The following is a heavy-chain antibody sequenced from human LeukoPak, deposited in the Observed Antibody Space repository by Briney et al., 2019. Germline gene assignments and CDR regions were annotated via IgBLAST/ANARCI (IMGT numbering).Heavy chain of an antibody. CDR1: GFTFSSYS. CDR2: ISSSSSYI. J-gene: IGHJ3*02. V-gene: IGHV3-21*01. D-gene: IGHD6-19*01. Sequence: PGGSLRLSCAASGFTFSSYSMNWVRQAPGKGLEWVSSISSSSSYIYYADSVKGRFTISRDNAKNSLYLQMNSLRAEDTAVYYCGASVAGTFAFDIWGQGTMVTVSS. CDR3: GASVAGTFAFDI.